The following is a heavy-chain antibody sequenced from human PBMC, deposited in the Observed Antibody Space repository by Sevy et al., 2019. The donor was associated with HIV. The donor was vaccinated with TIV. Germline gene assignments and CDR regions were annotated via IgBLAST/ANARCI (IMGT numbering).Heavy chain of an antibody. Sequence: GGSLRLSCAASGFTFSNYWMNWVRQAPGKGLEWVANIKQGGNEKYDVDSVKGRFTLSRDNAKNSGSLQMNSLRAEDTAVYYCARGGPLVDAALIPWGMDVWGQGTTVTVSS. D-gene: IGHD5-18*01. CDR2: IKQGGNEK. J-gene: IGHJ6*02. CDR3: ARGGPLVDAALIPWGMDV. V-gene: IGHV3-7*01. CDR1: GFTFSNYW.